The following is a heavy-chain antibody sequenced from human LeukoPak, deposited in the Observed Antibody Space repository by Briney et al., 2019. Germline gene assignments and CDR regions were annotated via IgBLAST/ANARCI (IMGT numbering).Heavy chain of an antibody. J-gene: IGHJ4*02. Sequence: AGGSLRLSCAASGFTFSSYAMSWVRQAPGKGLEWVSAISAGGDTTYSADSVRGRFTISRDNSKNTVYLQMNSLRAEGTALYYCAGISYSGTWPVGYWGQGTLVTVTA. CDR1: GFTFSSYA. D-gene: IGHD6-6*01. V-gene: IGHV3-23*01. CDR3: AGISYSGTWPVGY. CDR2: ISAGGDTT.